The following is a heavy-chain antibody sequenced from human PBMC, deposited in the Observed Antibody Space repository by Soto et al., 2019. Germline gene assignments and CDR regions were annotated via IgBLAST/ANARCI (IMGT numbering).Heavy chain of an antibody. CDR1: GFTFTSYA. V-gene: IGHV3-23*01. J-gene: IGHJ5*02. D-gene: IGHD3-16*01. Sequence: LRLSCAASGFTFTSYAMSWVRQAPGKGLEWVSAISGSGGNTYYADSVEGRFTISRDNSKNTLSLQMNSLRAEDTAVYYCAKGRSSTSCNWFDPWGQGTLVTVSS. CDR2: ISGSGGNT. CDR3: AKGRSSTSCNWFDP.